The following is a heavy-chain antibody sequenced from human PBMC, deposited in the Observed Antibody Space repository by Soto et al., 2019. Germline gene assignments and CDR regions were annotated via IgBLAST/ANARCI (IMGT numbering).Heavy chain of an antibody. D-gene: IGHD3-16*01. CDR1: GFTFSSYA. Sequence: EVQLLESGGGLVQPGGSLRLSCAASGFTFSSYAMTWVRQAPGKGLEWVSAISGSGGITYYADSVKGRFTISRDKSKTRLYLQMNRLRAADTAVYYCAKGQGGSIPPRGGMDVWGQGTTVTVSS. CDR2: ISGSGGIT. V-gene: IGHV3-23*01. J-gene: IGHJ6*02. CDR3: AKGQGGSIPPRGGMDV.